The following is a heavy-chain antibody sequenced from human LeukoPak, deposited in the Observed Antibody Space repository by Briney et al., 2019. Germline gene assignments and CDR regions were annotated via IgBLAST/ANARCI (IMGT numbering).Heavy chain of an antibody. Sequence: SVKVSCKASGGTFSSYATSWVRQAPGQGLEWMGGIIPIFGTANYAQKFQGRVTITADESTSTAYMELSSLRSEDTALYYCATVGYCSSTSCSDYYGMDVWGQGTTVTVSS. J-gene: IGHJ6*02. CDR2: IIPIFGTA. CDR1: GGTFSSYA. D-gene: IGHD2-2*01. CDR3: ATVGYCSSTSCSDYYGMDV. V-gene: IGHV1-69*01.